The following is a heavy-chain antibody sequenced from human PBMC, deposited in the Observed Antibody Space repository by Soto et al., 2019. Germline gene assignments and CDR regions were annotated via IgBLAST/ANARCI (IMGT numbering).Heavy chain of an antibody. V-gene: IGHV3-30*18. D-gene: IGHD2-8*01. CDR1: GFTFSSYG. CDR3: AKDHQCTNGVCYLNYYYGMDV. CDR2: ISYDGSNK. J-gene: IGHJ6*02. Sequence: LRLSCAASGFTFSSYGMHWVRQAPGKGLEWVAVISYDGSNKYYADSVKGRFTISRDNSKNTLYLQMNSLRAEDTAVYYCAKDHQCTNGVCYLNYYYGMDVWGQGTTVTVSS.